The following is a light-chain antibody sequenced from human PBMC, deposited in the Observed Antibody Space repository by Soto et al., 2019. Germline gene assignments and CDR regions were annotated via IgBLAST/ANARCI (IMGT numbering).Light chain of an antibody. V-gene: IGKV3-15*01. CDR2: GAS. J-gene: IGKJ1*01. Sequence: EVVMTQSPATLSVSPGERATLSCRASQSVNANLAWYQQKPGQAPRLLIHGASNRATGIPARFSGSGVGTEFILTISRLQSEDFAVYYCQLYNTWLWTFGKGTKVEI. CDR3: QLYNTWLWT. CDR1: QSVNAN.